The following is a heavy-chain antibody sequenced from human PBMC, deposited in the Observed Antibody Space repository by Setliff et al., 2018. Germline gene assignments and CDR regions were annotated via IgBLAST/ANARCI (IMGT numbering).Heavy chain of an antibody. CDR3: ARGRIAAALYYFVY. J-gene: IGHJ4*02. D-gene: IGHD6-13*01. Sequence: ASETLSLTSAVYGGSFSGYYWSWIRQPPGKGLEWIGEINHSGSTNYNPSLKSRVTISVDTSKNQFSLKLSSVTAADTAVYYCARGRIAAALYYFVYWGQGTLVTVSS. CDR1: GGSFSGYY. CDR2: INHSGST. V-gene: IGHV4-34*01.